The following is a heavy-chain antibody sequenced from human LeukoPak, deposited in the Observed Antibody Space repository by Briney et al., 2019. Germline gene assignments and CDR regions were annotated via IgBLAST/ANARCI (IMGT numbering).Heavy chain of an antibody. CDR2: IYYSGST. Sequence: SETLSLTCTVSGGSISSYYWSWIRQPPGKGLEWIGYIYYSGSTNYNPSLKSRVTISVDTSKNQFSLKLGSVTAADTAVYYCARGVTIAAAVEFDYWGQGTLVTVSS. CDR1: GGSISSYY. J-gene: IGHJ4*02. D-gene: IGHD6-13*01. CDR3: ARGVTIAAAVEFDY. V-gene: IGHV4-59*01.